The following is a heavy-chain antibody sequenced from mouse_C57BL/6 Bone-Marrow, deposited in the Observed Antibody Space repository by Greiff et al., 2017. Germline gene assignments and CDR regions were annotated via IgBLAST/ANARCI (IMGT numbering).Heavy chain of an antibody. Sequence: VQLQESGAELARPGASVKLSCKASGYTFTSYGISWVKPRTGQGLEWIGEIYPRSGNTYYNEQFKGKATLTADKSSSTSYMKRRSLTSEDSAVYFCARLRLRRSWYFDVWGTGTTVTVSS. CDR1: GYTFTSYG. J-gene: IGHJ1*03. V-gene: IGHV1-81*01. D-gene: IGHD2-4*01. CDR3: ARLRLRRSWYFDV. CDR2: IYPRSGNT.